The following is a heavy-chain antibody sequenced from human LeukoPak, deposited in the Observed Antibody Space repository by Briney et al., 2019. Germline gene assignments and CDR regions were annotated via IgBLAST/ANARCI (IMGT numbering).Heavy chain of an antibody. CDR2: INHSGST. CDR3: ARGYGSGSYHYYYYYGMDV. Sequence: KPSETLSLTCAVYGGSFSGYYWSWIRQPPGKGLEGIGEINHSGSTNYNPSPKSRVTISVDTSKNQFSLKLSSVTAADTAVYYCARGYGSGSYHYYYYYGMDVWGKGTTVTVSS. D-gene: IGHD3-10*01. V-gene: IGHV4-34*01. J-gene: IGHJ6*04. CDR1: GGSFSGYY.